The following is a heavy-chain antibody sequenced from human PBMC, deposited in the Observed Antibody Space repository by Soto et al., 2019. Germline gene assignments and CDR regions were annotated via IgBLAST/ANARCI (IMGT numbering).Heavy chain of an antibody. J-gene: IGHJ3*01. V-gene: IGHV4-39*07. CDR2: IYYSGST. Sequence: SETLSLTCTVSGGSISSSSYYWGGIRQPPGKGLEWIGSIYYSGSTYYNPSLKSRVTISIDTSKNQFSLNLFSVTAADTAVYYCAGGFSSVVFDVWGQGTMVTVSS. CDR3: AGGFSSVVFDV. CDR1: GGSISSSSYY. D-gene: IGHD6-19*01.